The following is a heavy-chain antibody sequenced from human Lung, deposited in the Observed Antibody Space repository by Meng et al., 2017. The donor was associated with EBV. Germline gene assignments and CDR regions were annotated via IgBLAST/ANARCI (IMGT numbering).Heavy chain of an antibody. CDR3: ARVWRGATPGDFDY. CDR2: IYYSGST. CDR1: GGSISSGGYY. Sequence: QRQRTVLGPGPRTPSQTLALTCTASGGSISSGGYYWSWIRQHPGKGLEWIGYIYYSGSTYYNPSLKSRVTISVDTSKNQFSLKLSSVTAADTAVYYCARVWRGATPGDFDYWGQGTLVTVSS. D-gene: IGHD1-26*01. J-gene: IGHJ4*02. V-gene: IGHV4-31*03.